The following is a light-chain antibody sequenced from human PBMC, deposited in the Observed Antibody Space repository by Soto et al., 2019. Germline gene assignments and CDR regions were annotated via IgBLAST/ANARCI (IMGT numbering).Light chain of an antibody. CDR1: SSDVGGYNY. CDR2: EVS. Sequence: QSVLTQPASVSGSPGQSITISCTGTSSDVGGYNYVSWYQQHPGKAPKLMIYEVSNRPSGVSNRSSGSKSGNTASLTISGLQAEDEADYYCSSYTSSSTLDFGTGTKLTVL. J-gene: IGLJ1*01. V-gene: IGLV2-14*01. CDR3: SSYTSSSTLD.